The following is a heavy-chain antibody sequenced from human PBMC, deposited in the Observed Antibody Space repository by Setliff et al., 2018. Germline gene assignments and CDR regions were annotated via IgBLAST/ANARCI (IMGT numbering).Heavy chain of an antibody. J-gene: IGHJ3*02. CDR1: GFSFGTCA. D-gene: IGHD1-1*01. CDR3: AKQVHSYGWPNDAFDI. V-gene: IGHV3-23*01. Sequence: PGGSLRLSCPASGFSFGTCAMNWVRPAPGEGLGWVSASIGTGSHTYYADSVRGRFTISRDNSENTLYLQMNSLRADDTAVYYCAKQVHSYGWPNDAFDIWGQGTQVTVSS. CDR2: SIGTGSHT.